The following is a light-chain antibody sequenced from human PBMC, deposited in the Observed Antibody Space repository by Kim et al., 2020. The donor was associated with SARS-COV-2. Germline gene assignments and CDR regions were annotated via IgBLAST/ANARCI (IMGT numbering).Light chain of an antibody. V-gene: IGKV3-11*01. CDR1: QSVSSY. CDR3: QQRSNWPPLFT. CDR2: DAA. J-gene: IGKJ3*01. Sequence: PGERAALSCRASQSVSSYLAWYQQKPGQAPRLLIYDAANRATGIPARFSGSGSGTDFTLTISSLEPEDFAVYYCQQRSNWPPLFTFGPGTKVDIK.